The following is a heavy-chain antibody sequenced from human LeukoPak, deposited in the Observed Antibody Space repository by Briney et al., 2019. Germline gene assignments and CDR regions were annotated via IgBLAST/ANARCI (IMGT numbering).Heavy chain of an antibody. CDR2: INPNSGGT. CDR1: EYTFTGYY. CDR3: ARLGSTDIVVVPAAIRPYYYGMDV. Sequence: ASVKVSCKASEYTFTGYYMHWVRQAPAQGLEWMGRINPNSGGTNYAQKFQGRVTMTRDTSISTAYMELSRLRSDDTAVYYCARLGSTDIVVVPAAIRPYYYGMDVWGQGTTVTVSS. D-gene: IGHD2-2*02. J-gene: IGHJ6*02. V-gene: IGHV1-2*06.